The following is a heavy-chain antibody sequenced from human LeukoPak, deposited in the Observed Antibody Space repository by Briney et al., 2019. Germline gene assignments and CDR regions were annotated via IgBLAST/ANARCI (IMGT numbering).Heavy chain of an antibody. CDR1: GGSVSSSNW. CDR3: ARRLVVVEVDAFDI. J-gene: IGHJ3*02. CDR2: IYHSGST. V-gene: IGHV4-4*02. D-gene: IGHD2-15*01. Sequence: ASETLSLTCAVSGGSVSSSNWWSWVRQPPGKGLEWIGQIYHSGSTNYNPSLKSRVTISVDKSKNQFSLKLSSVTAADTAVYFCARRLVVVEVDAFDIWGQGTMVTVSS.